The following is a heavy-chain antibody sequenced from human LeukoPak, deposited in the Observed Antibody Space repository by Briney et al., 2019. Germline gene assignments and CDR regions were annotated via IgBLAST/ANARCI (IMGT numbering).Heavy chain of an antibody. D-gene: IGHD6-19*01. CDR3: ARAAELWLTYYFYYYMDV. CDR2: IKQDGSEK. CDR1: GFTFSSYW. Sequence: PRGSLRLSCAASGFTFSSYWMNRVRQAPGKGLEWVANIKQDGSEKYYVDSVKGRFTISRDNAKNSLYLQMSSLRAEDTAVYYCARAAELWLTYYFYYYMDVWGTGTTVTVSS. V-gene: IGHV3-7*01. J-gene: IGHJ6*03.